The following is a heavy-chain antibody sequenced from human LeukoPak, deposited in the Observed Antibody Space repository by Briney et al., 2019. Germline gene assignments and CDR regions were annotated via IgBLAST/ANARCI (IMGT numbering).Heavy chain of an antibody. CDR1: GASISSGVYY. CDR3: VREDYGYFDC. CDR2: VSHNGGT. J-gene: IGHJ4*02. V-gene: IGHV4-30-2*01. Sequence: SETLSLTCTVSGASISSGVYYWGWIRQPPGKGLEWIGYVSHNGGTYYSPSLKSRVTVSEDFSKNQFSLNLNSVTAADTALYYCVREDYGYFDCWGQGTLVTVSS. D-gene: IGHD4-17*01.